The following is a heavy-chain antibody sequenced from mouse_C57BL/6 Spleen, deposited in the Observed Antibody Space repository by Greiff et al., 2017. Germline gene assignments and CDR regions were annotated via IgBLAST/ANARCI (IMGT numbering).Heavy chain of an antibody. CDR3: AKVVIYDRYYNAMDY. D-gene: IGHD2-3*01. CDR1: GFTFSDYG. J-gene: IGHJ4*01. CDR2: ISSGSSTI. Sequence: VESGGGLVKPGGSLKLSCAASGFTFSDYGMHWVRQAPEKGLEWVAYISSGSSTIYYADTVKGRFTISRDNAKNTLFLQMTSLRSEDTAMYYCAKVVIYDRYYNAMDYWGQGTSVTVSS. V-gene: IGHV5-17*01.